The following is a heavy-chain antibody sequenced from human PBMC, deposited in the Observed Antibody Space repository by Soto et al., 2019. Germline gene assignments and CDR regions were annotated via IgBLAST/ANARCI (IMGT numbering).Heavy chain of an antibody. CDR2: ISYDGSNK. J-gene: IGHJ6*02. CDR3: AKDYYGSESYTDGMDA. CDR1: GFTFSSYG. Sequence: PLRVSCAASGFTFSSYGMHGVRQAPGKGLEWVAVISYDGSNKYYADYVKGRYTIARDDAEDTLYLQMNRVVAEDTAVYYCAKDYYGSESYTDGMDAWGQGTTVTVS. D-gene: IGHD3-10*01. V-gene: IGHV3-30*18.